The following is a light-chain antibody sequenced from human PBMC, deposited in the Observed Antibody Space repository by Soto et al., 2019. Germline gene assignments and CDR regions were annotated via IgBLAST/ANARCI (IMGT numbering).Light chain of an antibody. CDR3: QVWDSGSDLWV. CDR1: NIGSKS. Sequence: SYELTQPPSVSVAPGQTARVTCGGHNIGSKSVHWYQQKPGQAPVLVVYDDSDRPSGIPERFSGSNSGNTATLTISRVAAGDEADYYCQVWDSGSDLWVFGTGTKLTVL. V-gene: IGLV3-21*02. CDR2: DDS. J-gene: IGLJ1*01.